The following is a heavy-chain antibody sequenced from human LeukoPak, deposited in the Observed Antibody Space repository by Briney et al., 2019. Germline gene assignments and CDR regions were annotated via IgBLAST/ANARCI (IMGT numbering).Heavy chain of an antibody. CDR2: IIPIFGTA. V-gene: IGHV1-69*13. CDR1: GATFSSYA. Sequence: SVKVSCKASGATFSSYAISWVRQAPGQGLEWMGGIIPIFGTANYAQKFQGRVTITADESTSTAYMELSSLRSEDTAVYYCARGRFLEWLQYYYYYYMDVWGKGTTVTVSS. D-gene: IGHD3-3*01. J-gene: IGHJ6*03. CDR3: ARGRFLEWLQYYYYYYMDV.